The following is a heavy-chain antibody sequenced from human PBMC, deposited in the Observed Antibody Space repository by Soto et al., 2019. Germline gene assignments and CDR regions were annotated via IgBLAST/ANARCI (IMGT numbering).Heavy chain of an antibody. Sequence: GGSLRLSCAASGFTFSSYSMNWVRQAPGKGLEWVSSISSSSSYIYYADSVKGRFTISRDNAKNSLYLQMNSLRAEDTAVYYCARTRPTGYSSSWTHDAFDIGGQGTMVTVS. CDR2: ISSSSSYI. V-gene: IGHV3-21*01. D-gene: IGHD6-13*01. J-gene: IGHJ3*02. CDR3: ARTRPTGYSSSWTHDAFDI. CDR1: GFTFSSYS.